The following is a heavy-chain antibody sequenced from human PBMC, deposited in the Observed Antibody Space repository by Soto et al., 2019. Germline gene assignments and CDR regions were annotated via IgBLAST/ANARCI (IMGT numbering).Heavy chain of an antibody. CDR1: GYTFTSYD. CDR2: MNPNSGNT. Sequence: GASVKVSCKASGYTFTSYDINWVRQATGQGLEWMGWMNPNSGNTAYAQKFQGRVTMTRNTSISTAHMELSSLRSEDTAVYYCARVSPTPPLDFWGQGTMVTVSS. V-gene: IGHV1-8*01. J-gene: IGHJ3*01. CDR3: ARVSPTPPLDF.